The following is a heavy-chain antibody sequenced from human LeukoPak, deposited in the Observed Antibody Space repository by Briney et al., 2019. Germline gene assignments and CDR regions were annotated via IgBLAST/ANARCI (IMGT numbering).Heavy chain of an antibody. CDR2: IYYSGST. D-gene: IGHD2-2*01. Sequence: SETLSLTCAVYGGSFSGYYWSWIRQPPGKGLEWIGSIYYSGSTYCNPSLKSRVTISVDTSKNQFSLKLSSVTAADTAVYYCARHNHDCSSTSCYYYWGQGTLVTVSS. CDR3: ARHNHDCSSTSCYYY. CDR1: GGSFSGYY. V-gene: IGHV4-34*01. J-gene: IGHJ4*02.